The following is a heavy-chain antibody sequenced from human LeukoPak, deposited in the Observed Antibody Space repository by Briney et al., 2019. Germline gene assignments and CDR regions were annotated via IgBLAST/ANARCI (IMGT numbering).Heavy chain of an antibody. CDR2: IRYDGSNK. V-gene: IGHV3-30*02. Sequence: GGSLRLSCAASGFTFSSYGMHWVRQAPGKGLEWVAFIRYDGSNKYYADSVKGRFTISRDNSKNTLSLPMSSLRAEDTAVYYCVSGPLTAFDSWGQGTLVTASS. D-gene: IGHD7-27*01. J-gene: IGHJ4*02. CDR1: GFTFSSYG. CDR3: VSGPLTAFDS.